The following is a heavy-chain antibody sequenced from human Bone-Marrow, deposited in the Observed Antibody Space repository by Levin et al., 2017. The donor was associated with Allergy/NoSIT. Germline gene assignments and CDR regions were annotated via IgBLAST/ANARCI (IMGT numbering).Heavy chain of an antibody. Sequence: SETLSLTCSVSGGSISASKDYWGWIRQTPGTGLEWIGSIYYSGSTYYNPSLKSRVTISLDTSKNQFSLNLNSVTAADTAVYYCARRPSGVRGLIWGFDPWGQGTLVTVSS. J-gene: IGHJ5*02. V-gene: IGHV4-39*01. D-gene: IGHD3-10*01. CDR2: IYYSGST. CDR3: ARRPSGVRGLIWGFDP. CDR1: GGSISASKDY.